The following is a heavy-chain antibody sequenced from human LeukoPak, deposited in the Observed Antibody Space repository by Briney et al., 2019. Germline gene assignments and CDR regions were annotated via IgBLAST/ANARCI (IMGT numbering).Heavy chain of an antibody. V-gene: IGHV3-30*03. D-gene: IGHD3-10*01. CDR1: GFTFSSYG. CDR3: ARAAGELLPFDYFDY. CDR2: ISYDGSNK. Sequence: GGSLRLSCAASGFTFSSYGMHWVRQAPGMGLEWVAVISYDGSNKYYADSVRGRFTISRDNSRNTLYLQMNSLRAEDTAVYYCARAAGELLPFDYFDYWGQGTLVTVSS. J-gene: IGHJ4*02.